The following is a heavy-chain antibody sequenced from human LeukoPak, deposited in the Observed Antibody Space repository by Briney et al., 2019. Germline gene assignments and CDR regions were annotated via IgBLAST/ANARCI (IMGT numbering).Heavy chain of an antibody. CDR1: GFIFSSYW. CDR2: IKQDGSEK. CDR3: ARTYAYYFDY. V-gene: IGHV3-7*03. J-gene: IGHJ4*02. D-gene: IGHD2-8*01. Sequence: GGSLRLSCAASGFIFSSYWMSWVRQAPGKGLEWVANIKQDGSEKYYVDSVKGRFTISRDNAKNSLYLQMNSLRAEDTAVYYCARTYAYYFDYWGQGTLVTVSS.